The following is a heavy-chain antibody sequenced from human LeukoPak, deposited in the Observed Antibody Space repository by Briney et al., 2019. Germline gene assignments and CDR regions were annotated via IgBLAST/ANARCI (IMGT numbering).Heavy chain of an antibody. CDR1: GFTFSSYG. D-gene: IGHD2-15*01. CDR2: IRYDGSNK. J-gene: IGHJ4*02. Sequence: PGGSLRLSCAASGFTFSSYGMHWVRQAPGKGLEWVAFIRYDGSNKYYADSVKGRFTISRDNAKNSLYLQMNSLRAEDTAVYYCARDLLLDYWGQGTLVTVSS. V-gene: IGHV3-30*02. CDR3: ARDLLLDY.